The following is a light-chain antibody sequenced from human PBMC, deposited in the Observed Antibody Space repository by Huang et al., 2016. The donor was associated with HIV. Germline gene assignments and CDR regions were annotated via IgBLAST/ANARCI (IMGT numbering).Light chain of an antibody. V-gene: IGKV3-15*01. CDR2: GAS. Sequence: EIVLTPSPGTLSLSPGETATLTCRASQGITGNLAWYQQQLGQPPRLLIYGASARAPEIPGRFSGSGCGTDFTRTITSLRCEDSAVYYCQQYNAWPSTWTFGKGTRMEIK. J-gene: IGKJ1*01. CDR3: QQYNAWPSTWT. CDR1: QGITGN.